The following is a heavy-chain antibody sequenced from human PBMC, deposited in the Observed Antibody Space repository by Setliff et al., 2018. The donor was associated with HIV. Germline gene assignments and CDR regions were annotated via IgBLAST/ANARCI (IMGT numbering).Heavy chain of an antibody. CDR2: IYYSGST. V-gene: IGHV4-39*01. CDR1: GGSTSSSSYY. D-gene: IGHD2-2*01. J-gene: IGHJ4*02. Sequence: SETLSLTCTVSGGSTSSSSYYWGWIRQPPGKGLEWIGSIYYSGSTYYNPSLKSRVTISVDTSKNQFSRKLSSVTAADTAVYYCARLQSYCSSTSCYRVGGIGYWGQGTLVTVSS. CDR3: ARLQSYCSSTSCYRVGGIGY.